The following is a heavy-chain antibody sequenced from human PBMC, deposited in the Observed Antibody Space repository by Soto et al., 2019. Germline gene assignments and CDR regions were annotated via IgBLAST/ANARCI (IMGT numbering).Heavy chain of an antibody. V-gene: IGHV4-30-4*01. J-gene: IGHJ4*02. Sequence: SETLSLTCTVSGGSISSGDYYWSWIRQPPGKGLEWIGYIYYSGSTYYNPSLKSRVTISVDTSKNQFSLKLSSVTAADTAVYYCARVDYYDSSGYGFDYWGQGTLVTVSS. D-gene: IGHD3-22*01. CDR3: ARVDYYDSSGYGFDY. CDR2: IYYSGST. CDR1: GGSISSGDYY.